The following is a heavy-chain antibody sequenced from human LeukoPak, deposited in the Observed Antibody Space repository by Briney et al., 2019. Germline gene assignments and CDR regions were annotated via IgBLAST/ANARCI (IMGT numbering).Heavy chain of an antibody. V-gene: IGHV4-34*01. CDR2: INHSGST. CDR3: ARGLNIAVAH. Sequence: SETLSLTCAVYGGSFSGYYWSWIRQPPGKGLEWIGEINHSGSTNYNPSLKSRVTISVDTSKNQFSLKLSSVTAADTAVYYRARGLNIAVAHWGQGTLVTVSS. J-gene: IGHJ4*02. D-gene: IGHD6-19*01. CDR1: GGSFSGYY.